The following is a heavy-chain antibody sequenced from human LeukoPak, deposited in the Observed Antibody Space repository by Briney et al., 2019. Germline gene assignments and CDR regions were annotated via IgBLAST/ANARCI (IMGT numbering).Heavy chain of an antibody. V-gene: IGHV3-7*01. CDR2: INQDGSAK. Sequence: GGSLRLSCAASGFTFSSYWMSWVRQAPGKGLEWVANINQDGSAKYSVDSVKGRFTISRDNAKNSLYLQMNSLRAGDTAVYYCARAASGSYPGYFDYWGQGTLVTVSS. D-gene: IGHD1-26*01. CDR1: GFTFSSYW. CDR3: ARAASGSYPGYFDY. J-gene: IGHJ4*02.